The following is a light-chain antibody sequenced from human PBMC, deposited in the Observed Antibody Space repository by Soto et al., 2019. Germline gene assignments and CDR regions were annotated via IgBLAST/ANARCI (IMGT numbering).Light chain of an antibody. J-gene: IGLJ1*01. CDR3: CSYAGSSTFYV. V-gene: IGLV2-23*01. CDR1: SRDVGSYNL. CDR2: EGS. Sequence: QSVLTQPASVSGSPGQSITISCTGTSRDVGSYNLVSWYQQHPGKAPKLMMYEGSKRPSGVSNRFSGSKSGNTASLTISGLQAEDEADYYCCSYAGSSTFYVFGTGTKLTVL.